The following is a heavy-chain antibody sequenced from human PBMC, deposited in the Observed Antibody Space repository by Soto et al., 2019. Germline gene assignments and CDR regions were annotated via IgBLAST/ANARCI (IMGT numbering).Heavy chain of an antibody. J-gene: IGHJ6*02. D-gene: IGHD2-2*01. V-gene: IGHV3-11*01. CDR3: ARDRYCSSTSCYPYYYYYYGMDV. Sequence: SLRLSCAASGFTFSDYYMSWIRQAPGKGLEWVSYISSSGSTIYYADSVKGRFTISRDNAKNSLYLQMNSLRAEDTAVYYCARDRYCSSTSCYPYYYYYYGMDVWGQGTTVTVSS. CDR1: GFTFSDYY. CDR2: ISSSGSTI.